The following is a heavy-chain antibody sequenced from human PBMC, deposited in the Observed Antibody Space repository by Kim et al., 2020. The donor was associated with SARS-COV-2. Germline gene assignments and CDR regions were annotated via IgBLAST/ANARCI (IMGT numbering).Heavy chain of an antibody. CDR2: MNPNSGNT. J-gene: IGHJ6*02. CDR3: ARVYGTKYYDILTGPYYYYGMDV. CDR1: GYTFTSYD. D-gene: IGHD3-9*01. V-gene: IGHV1-8*01. Sequence: ASVKVSCKASGYTFTSYDINWVRQATGQGLEWMGWMNPNSGNTGYAQKFQGRVTMTRNTSISTAYMELSSLRSEDTAVYYCARVYGTKYYDILTGPYYYYGMDVWGQGTTVTVSS.